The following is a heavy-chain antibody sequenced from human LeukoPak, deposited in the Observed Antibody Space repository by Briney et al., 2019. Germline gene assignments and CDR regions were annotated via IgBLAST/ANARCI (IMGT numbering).Heavy chain of an antibody. CDR2: IYTSGST. V-gene: IGHV4-61*02. Sequence: PSQTLSLTCTVSGGSISSGSYYWSWIRQPAGKGLEWIGRIYTSGSTNYNPSLKSRVTISVDTSKNQFSLKLSSVTAADTAVYYCARGYYYGSGSYLDYWGQGTLVTVSS. D-gene: IGHD3-10*01. CDR3: ARGYYYGSGSYLDY. J-gene: IGHJ4*02. CDR1: GGSISSGSYY.